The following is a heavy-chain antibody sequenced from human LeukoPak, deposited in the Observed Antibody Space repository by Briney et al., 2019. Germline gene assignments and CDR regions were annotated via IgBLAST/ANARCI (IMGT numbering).Heavy chain of an antibody. CDR3: ARGLYGSDSY. CDR2: IHHSGST. CDR1: GASVSSSNW. Sequence: TSETLSLTCAVSGASVSSSNWWIWVRQPPKKGLEWIGEIHHSGSTNYNPSLKSRVTMSVDTSKNQISLRLSSVTAADTAVYYCARGLYGSDSYWGQGNLATVSS. D-gene: IGHD6-19*01. V-gene: IGHV4-4*02. J-gene: IGHJ4*02.